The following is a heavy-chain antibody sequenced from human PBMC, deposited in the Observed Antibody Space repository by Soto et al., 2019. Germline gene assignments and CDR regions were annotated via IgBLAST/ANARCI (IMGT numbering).Heavy chain of an antibody. CDR3: AKEGWEYYYYGMDV. CDR2: ISYDGSNK. D-gene: IGHD1-26*01. V-gene: IGHV3-30*18. Sequence: GGSLRLSCAASGFTFSSYGMHWVRQAPGKGLEWVAVISYDGSNKYYADSVKGRFTISRDNSKNTLYLQMNSLRAEDTAVYYCAKEGWEYYYYGMDVWGQGTTVTVSS. CDR1: GFTFSSYG. J-gene: IGHJ6*02.